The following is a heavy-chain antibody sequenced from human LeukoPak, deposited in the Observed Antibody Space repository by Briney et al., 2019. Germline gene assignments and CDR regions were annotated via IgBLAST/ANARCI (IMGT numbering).Heavy chain of an antibody. CDR1: GGSISSGGYS. Sequence: SETLSLTCAVSGGSISSGGYSWSWIRQPPGKGLEWIGYIYHSGSTYYNPSLKSRVTISVDRSKNQFSLKLSSVTAADTAVYYCARALPLVGATRSDAFDIWGQGTMVTVSS. D-gene: IGHD1-26*01. V-gene: IGHV4-30-2*01. CDR2: IYHSGST. J-gene: IGHJ3*02. CDR3: ARALPLVGATRSDAFDI.